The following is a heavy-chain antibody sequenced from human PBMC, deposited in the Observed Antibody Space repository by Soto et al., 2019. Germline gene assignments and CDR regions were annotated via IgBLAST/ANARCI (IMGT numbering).Heavy chain of an antibody. CDR3: ARSSTDCSGGSCYWGGWFDP. D-gene: IGHD2-15*01. Sequence: ETLSLTCTVSGGSISSSSYYWGWIRQPPGKGLEWIGSIYYSGSTYYNPSLKSRVTISVDTSKNQFSLKLSSVTAADTAVYYCARSSTDCSGGSCYWGGWFDPWGQGTLVTVSS. V-gene: IGHV4-39*01. CDR1: GGSISSSSYY. CDR2: IYYSGST. J-gene: IGHJ5*02.